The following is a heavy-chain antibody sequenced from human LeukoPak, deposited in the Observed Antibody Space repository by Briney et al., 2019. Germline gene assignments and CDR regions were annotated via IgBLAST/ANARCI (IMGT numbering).Heavy chain of an antibody. J-gene: IGHJ3*02. V-gene: IGHV4-38-2*02. CDR2: IYHSGST. CDR1: GYSISSGYY. Sequence: SETLSLTCTVSGYSISSGYYWGWIRQPPGKGLEWIGSIYHSGSTYYNPSLKSRVTISVDTSKNQFSLKLSSVTAADTAVYYCARTEQWLEGAFDIWGQGTMVTVSS. D-gene: IGHD6-19*01. CDR3: ARTEQWLEGAFDI.